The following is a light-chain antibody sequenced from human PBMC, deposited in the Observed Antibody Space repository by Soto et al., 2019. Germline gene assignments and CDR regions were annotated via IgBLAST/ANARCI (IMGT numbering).Light chain of an antibody. CDR2: DNI. CDR1: SSNIGAGYD. V-gene: IGLV1-40*01. Sequence: QSVLTQPPSVSGAPGQRVTISCTGSSSNIGAGYDVHWYQQLPGAAPKLLMYDNIHRPSGVPDRFSGSRSGTSASLAITGLQAEDESDYYCQSYDNSLSVWVFGGGTKLTVL. CDR3: QSYDNSLSVWV. J-gene: IGLJ3*02.